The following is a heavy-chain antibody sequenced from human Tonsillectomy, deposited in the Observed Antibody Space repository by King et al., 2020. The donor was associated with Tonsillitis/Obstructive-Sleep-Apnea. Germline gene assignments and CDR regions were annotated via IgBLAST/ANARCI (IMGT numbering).Heavy chain of an antibody. V-gene: IGHV4-59*01. Sequence: VPLQESGPGLVKPSETLSLTCTVSGGSISSYYWSWIRQPPGKGLEWIGYIHYSGSTNYNPSLKSRVTISVDTSKGQFSLKLSSVTAADTAVYYCARDPRGYDSSGYYYYYGMDVWGQGTTVTVSS. CDR1: GGSISSYY. CDR3: ARDPRGYDSSGYYYYYGMDV. D-gene: IGHD3-22*01. J-gene: IGHJ6*02. CDR2: IHYSGST.